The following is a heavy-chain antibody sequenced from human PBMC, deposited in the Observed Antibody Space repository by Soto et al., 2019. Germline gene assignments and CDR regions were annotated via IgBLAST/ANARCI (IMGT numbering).Heavy chain of an antibody. V-gene: IGHV3-21*01. CDR1: GFTFRSFT. J-gene: IGHJ5*02. D-gene: IGHD6-13*01. CDR2: ISSNSAYI. Sequence: LRLSCAASGFTFRSFTMNWVRQAPGKGLEWVSTISSNSAYIYYTDALRGRFTISRDNAKNSLHLQMNSLRAEDTAVYYCTRDASRDSSARGWFDPWGPGTLVTVPS. CDR3: TRDASRDSSARGWFDP.